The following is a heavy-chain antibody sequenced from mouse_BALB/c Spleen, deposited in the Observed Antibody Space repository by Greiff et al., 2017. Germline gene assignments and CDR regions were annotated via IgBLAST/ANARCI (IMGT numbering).Heavy chain of an antibody. CDR3: ARTNYYGSSYWFAY. J-gene: IGHJ3*01. V-gene: IGHV7-3*02. D-gene: IGHD1-1*01. CDR2: IRNKANGYTT. CDR1: GFTFTDYY. Sequence: DVKLVESGGGLVQPGGSLRLSCATSGFTFTDYYMSWVRQPPGKALEWLGFIRNKANGYTTEYSASVKGRFTISRDNSQSILYLQMNTLRAEDSATYYCARTNYYGSSYWFAYWGQGTLVTVSA.